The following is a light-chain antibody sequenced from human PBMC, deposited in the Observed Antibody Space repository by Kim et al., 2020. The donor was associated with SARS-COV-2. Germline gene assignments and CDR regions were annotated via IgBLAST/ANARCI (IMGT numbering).Light chain of an antibody. CDR2: EVS. V-gene: IGLV2-23*02. J-gene: IGLJ2*01. CDR1: RSDVGNSNL. Sequence: PVQSITISCTGTRSDVGNSNLVSWYQQHPGKAPKLMIYEVSKRPSGVSNRFSGSKSGNTASLTISGLQAEDEADYYCCSYAGSVVFGGGTQLTVL. CDR3: CSYAGSVV.